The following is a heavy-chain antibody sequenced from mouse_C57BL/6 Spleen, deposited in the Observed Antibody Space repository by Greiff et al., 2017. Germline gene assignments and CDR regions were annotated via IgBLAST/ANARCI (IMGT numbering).Heavy chain of an antibody. CDR1: GFSLTSYG. J-gene: IGHJ2*01. Sequence: VQLQQSGPGLVAPSQSLSITCPVSGFSLTSYGVHWVRQPPGKGLEWLVVIWSDGSTTYNSALKSRLSISKDNSKSQVFLKMNSLQTDDTAMYYCARHDYHGGGFDYWGQGTTLTVSS. D-gene: IGHD1-1*01. V-gene: IGHV2-6-1*01. CDR2: IWSDGST. CDR3: ARHDYHGGGFDY.